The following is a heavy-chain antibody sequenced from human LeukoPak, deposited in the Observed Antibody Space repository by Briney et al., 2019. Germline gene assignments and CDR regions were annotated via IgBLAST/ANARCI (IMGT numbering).Heavy chain of an antibody. V-gene: IGHV1-2*02. J-gene: IGHJ5*02. Sequence: GASVKVSCKASGYTFTGYYMHWVRQAPGQGLEWMGWINPKSGGTNYAQKFQGRVTMTRDTSISTAYMELSRLRSDDTAVYYCAREDSSSWYDERGGWFDPWGQGTLVTVSS. CDR3: AREDSSSWYDERGGWFDP. D-gene: IGHD6-13*01. CDR1: GYTFTGYY. CDR2: INPKSGGT.